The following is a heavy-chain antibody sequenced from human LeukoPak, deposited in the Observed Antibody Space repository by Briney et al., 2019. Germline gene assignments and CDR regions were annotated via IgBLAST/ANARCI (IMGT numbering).Heavy chain of an antibody. J-gene: IGHJ4*02. D-gene: IGHD3-3*01. CDR2: IYYSGST. CDR1: DGSISSYY. Sequence: SETLSLTCTVSDGSISSYYWSWIRQPPGKGLEWIGYIYYSGSTNYNPSLKSRVTISVDTSKNQFSLKLSSVTAADTAVYYCARGTYYDFWSGLDYWGQGTLVTVSS. CDR3: ARGTYYDFWSGLDY. V-gene: IGHV4-59*01.